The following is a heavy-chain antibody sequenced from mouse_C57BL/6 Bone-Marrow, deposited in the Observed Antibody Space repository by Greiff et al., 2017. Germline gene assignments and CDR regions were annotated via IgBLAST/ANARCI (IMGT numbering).Heavy chain of an antibody. D-gene: IGHD2-4*01. V-gene: IGHV1-69*01. CDR1: GYTFTSYW. CDR2: IDPSDSYT. Sequence: VQLQQSGAELVMPGASVKLSCKASGYTFTSYWMHWVKQRPGQGLEWIGEIDPSDSYTNYNQKFKGKSTLTVDKSSSTAYMQLSSLTSEDSAVYYCARGRLRRPFAYWGQGTLVTVSA. J-gene: IGHJ3*01. CDR3: ARGRLRRPFAY.